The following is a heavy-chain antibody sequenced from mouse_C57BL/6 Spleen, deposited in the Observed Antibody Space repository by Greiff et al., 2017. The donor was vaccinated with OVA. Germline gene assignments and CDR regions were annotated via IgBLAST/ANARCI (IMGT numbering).Heavy chain of an antibody. CDR2: IDPSASYT. D-gene: IGHD2-3*01. CDR1: GYTFTSYW. V-gene: IGHV1-50*01. Sequence: QVQLQQPGAELVQPGASVKLSCKASGYTFTSYWMQWVQQRPGQGLEWIGEIDPSASYTNYNQKFKGKATLTVATSSSTVYMQLSSLTSEDSAVYYCARASDGWFADWGQGALVTVSA. J-gene: IGHJ3*01. CDR3: ARASDGWFAD.